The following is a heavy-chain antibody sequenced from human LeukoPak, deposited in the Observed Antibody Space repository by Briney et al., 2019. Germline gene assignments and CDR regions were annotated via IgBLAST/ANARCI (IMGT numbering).Heavy chain of an antibody. Sequence: GGSLRLSCAASGSTFSSHTMNWVRQAPGKGLEWISYISNTGSVIYYADSVKGRFTISRDNAKNSLYLQMNSLRAEDTAVYYCAKDKTYYYDSGGHYPKFDYWGQGTLVSVSS. CDR3: AKDKTYYYDSGGHYPKFDY. D-gene: IGHD3-22*01. J-gene: IGHJ4*02. CDR1: GSTFSSHT. CDR2: ISNTGSVI. V-gene: IGHV3-48*04.